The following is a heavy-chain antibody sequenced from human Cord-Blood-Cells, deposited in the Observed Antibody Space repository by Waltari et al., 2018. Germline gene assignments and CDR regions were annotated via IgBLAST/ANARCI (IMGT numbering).Heavy chain of an antibody. Sequence: QVQLVQSGAEVKKPGASVKVSCKVSGYTLSELSMHWVRQAPGEGLEWMGGFDPEDGETIYAQKFQGRVTMTEDTSTDTAYMELSSLRSEDTAVYYCALMGRYCSSTSCYHNWFDPWGQGTLVTVSS. CDR3: ALMGRYCSSTSCYHNWFDP. J-gene: IGHJ5*02. V-gene: IGHV1-24*01. CDR1: GYTLSELS. D-gene: IGHD2-2*01. CDR2: FDPEDGET.